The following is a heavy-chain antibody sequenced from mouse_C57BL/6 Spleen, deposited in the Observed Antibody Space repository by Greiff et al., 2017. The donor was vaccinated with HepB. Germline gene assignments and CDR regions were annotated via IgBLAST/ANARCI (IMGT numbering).Heavy chain of an antibody. CDR2: ISSGGSYT. Sequence: DVKLVESGGDLVKPGGSLKLSCAASGFTFSSYGMSWVRQTPDKRLEWVATISSGGSYTYYPDSVKGRFTISRDNAKNTLYLQMSSLKSEDTAMYYCARQGELTEYYFDYWGQGTTLTVSS. CDR1: GFTFSSYG. D-gene: IGHD4-1*01. CDR3: ARQGELTEYYFDY. V-gene: IGHV5-6*02. J-gene: IGHJ2*01.